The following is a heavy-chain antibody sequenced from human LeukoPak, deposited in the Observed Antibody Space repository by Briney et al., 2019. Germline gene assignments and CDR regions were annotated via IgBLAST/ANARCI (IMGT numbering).Heavy chain of an antibody. CDR2: ISSDGNNK. Sequence: GGSLRLSCTASGFAFSTYTLHWVRQAPGKGLEWVAVISSDGNNKYSADSVKGRFTISRDNSKNTLYLQMNSLRPEDTAVYYCARDLVVGAVGYWGQGTLVTVSS. J-gene: IGHJ4*02. V-gene: IGHV3-30*04. CDR1: GFAFSTYT. D-gene: IGHD2-15*01. CDR3: ARDLVVGAVGY.